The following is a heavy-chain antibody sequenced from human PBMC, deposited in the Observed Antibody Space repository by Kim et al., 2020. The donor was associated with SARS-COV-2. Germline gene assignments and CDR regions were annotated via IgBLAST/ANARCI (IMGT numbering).Heavy chain of an antibody. D-gene: IGHD3-22*01. V-gene: IGHV3-66*02. Sequence: GGSLRLSCVASGFTVSSNYMSWVRQAPGKGLEWVSVIYSGGNTYYADSMKGRFTISRDNSKNTLFLQMNSLRAEDTAVYYCARDQYYYDSSGYLSLASDYWGQGTLVTVSS. CDR2: IYSGGNT. J-gene: IGHJ4*02. CDR3: ARDQYYYDSSGYLSLASDY. CDR1: GFTVSSNY.